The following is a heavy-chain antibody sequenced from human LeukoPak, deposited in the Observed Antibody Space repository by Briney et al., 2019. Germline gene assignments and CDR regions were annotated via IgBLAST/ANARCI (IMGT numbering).Heavy chain of an antibody. CDR1: GYTFTSYD. CDR3: ARGERYSSSWSFNWFDP. D-gene: IGHD6-13*01. V-gene: IGHV1-8*03. J-gene: IGHJ5*02. Sequence: ASVKVSCKASGYTFTSYDINWVRQATGQGLDWMGWMNPNSGNTGYAQKFQGRVTITRNTSISTAYMELSSLRSEDTAVYYCARGERYSSSWSFNWFDPWGQGTLVTVSS. CDR2: MNPNSGNT.